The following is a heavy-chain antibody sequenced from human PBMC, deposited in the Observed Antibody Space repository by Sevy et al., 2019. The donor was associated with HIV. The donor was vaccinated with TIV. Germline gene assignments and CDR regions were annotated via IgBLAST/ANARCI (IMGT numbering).Heavy chain of an antibody. CDR3: AKDGYKPAVGDENYYYYYMDV. CDR1: GFTFSSYA. J-gene: IGHJ6*03. Sequence: GGSLRLSCAASGFTFSSYAMSWVRQAPGKGLEWVSAISGSGGSTYYADSVKGRFTISRDNSKNTMYLQMNSLRAEDMAGYYCAKDGYKPAVGDENYYYYYMDVWGKGTTVTVSS. CDR2: ISGSGGST. V-gene: IGHV3-23*01. D-gene: IGHD1-20*01.